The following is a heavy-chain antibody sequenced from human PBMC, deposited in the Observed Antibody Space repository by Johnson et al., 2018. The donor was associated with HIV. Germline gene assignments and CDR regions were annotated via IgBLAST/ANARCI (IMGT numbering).Heavy chain of an antibody. CDR2: ISYDGSNK. CDR3: ARGAMAGHDAFDM. Sequence: QVQLVESGGGVVQPGRSLRLSCAASGFTFSTYAMHWVRQAPGKGLEWVEVISYDGSNKYFADSVKGRFTISRDNSRNTLYLQMNSLRAEDTAVYYCARGAMAGHDAFDMWGQGTMVTVSS. CDR1: GFTFSTYA. D-gene: IGHD6-19*01. J-gene: IGHJ3*02. V-gene: IGHV3-30-3*01.